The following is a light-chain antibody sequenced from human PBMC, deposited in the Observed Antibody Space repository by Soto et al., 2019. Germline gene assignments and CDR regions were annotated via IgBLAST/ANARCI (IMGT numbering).Light chain of an antibody. Sequence: QSVLTQPPSASGTPGQRGTISCSGSSSNIGINAVNWYQQLPGTAPKLVIYDNNQRPSGVPDRFSGSKSGISASLAISGLQSEDEADYSCAAWDDSLNGLVFATGTKLTVL. CDR3: AAWDDSLNGLV. CDR2: DNN. CDR1: SSNIGINA. J-gene: IGLJ1*01. V-gene: IGLV1-44*01.